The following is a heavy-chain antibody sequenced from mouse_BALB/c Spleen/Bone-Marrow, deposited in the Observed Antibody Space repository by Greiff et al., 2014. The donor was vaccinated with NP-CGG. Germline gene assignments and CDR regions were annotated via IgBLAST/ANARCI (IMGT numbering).Heavy chain of an antibody. V-gene: IGHV3-8*02. CDR3: ATYDGYYFDY. D-gene: IGHD1-2*01. CDR1: GDSITSGY. J-gene: IGHJ2*01. CDR2: ISYSGST. Sequence: EVNLVESGPSLVKPSQTLSLTRSVSGDSITSGYWNWIRKFPGNKLEYMGYISYSGSTYYNPSLKSRISITRDTSKNHYYLQLNSVTAEDSATYYCATYDGYYFDYWGQGTTLTVSS.